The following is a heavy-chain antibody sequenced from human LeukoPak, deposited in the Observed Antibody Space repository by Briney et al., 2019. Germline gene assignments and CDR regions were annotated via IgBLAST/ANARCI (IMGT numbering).Heavy chain of an antibody. CDR2: ISGSGGST. D-gene: IGHD3-3*01. Sequence: PGGSLRLSCAASGFTFSSYAVSWVRQAPGKGLEWVSAISGSGGSTYYADSVKGRFTISRDNSKNTLYLQMNSLRAEDTAVYYCAKKYYDFWSGFHYYYMDVWGKGTTVTVSS. CDR1: GFTFSSYA. J-gene: IGHJ6*03. V-gene: IGHV3-23*01. CDR3: AKKYYDFWSGFHYYYMDV.